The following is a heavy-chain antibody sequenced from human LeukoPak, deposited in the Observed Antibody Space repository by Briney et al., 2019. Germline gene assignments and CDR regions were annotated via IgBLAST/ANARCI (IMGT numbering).Heavy chain of an antibody. D-gene: IGHD6-13*01. CDR1: GGTFSSYT. V-gene: IGHV1-69*04. J-gene: IGHJ4*02. Sequence: SSVKVSCKASGGTFSSYTISWARQAPGQGLEWMGRIIPILGIANYAQKLQGRVTITADKSTSTAYMELSSLRSEDTAVYYCARDLWQQLPDYWGQGTLVTVSS. CDR3: ARDLWQQLPDY. CDR2: IIPILGIA.